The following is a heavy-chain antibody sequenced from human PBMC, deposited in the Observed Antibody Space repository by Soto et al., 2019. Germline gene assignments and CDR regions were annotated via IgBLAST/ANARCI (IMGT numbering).Heavy chain of an antibody. J-gene: IGHJ4*02. CDR2: LLNNGNSK. CDR3: ARDVGSMSNGARVPTFIDL. V-gene: IGHV3-33*01. CDR1: GFPFLNRG. D-gene: IGHD4-17*01. Sequence: WGCLRLCCEASGFPFLNRGMHWVRQAPGKGLEWVALLLNNGNSKFYSDSVKGRFTISRDTSKNTLYLQMNSLRAEDTAIYYCARDVGSMSNGARVPTFIDLWGQGELVTVSS.